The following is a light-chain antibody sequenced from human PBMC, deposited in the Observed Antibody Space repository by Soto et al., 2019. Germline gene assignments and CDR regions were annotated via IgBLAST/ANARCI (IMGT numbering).Light chain of an antibody. J-gene: IGKJ1*01. CDR2: AAS. CDR1: PGISRY. Sequence: IPLTQSPSSLSASVGDRVTITCRTSPGISRYLAWYQQKPGKAPKLLIYAASTLQSGVPSRFSGSGYGTDFTLTISTLQPEDFATYYCQQTYSAPRTFGQGTKVEIK. V-gene: IGKV1-9*01. CDR3: QQTYSAPRT.